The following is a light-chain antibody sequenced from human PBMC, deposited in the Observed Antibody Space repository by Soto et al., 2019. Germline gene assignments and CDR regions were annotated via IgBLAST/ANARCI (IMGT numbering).Light chain of an antibody. CDR2: GAS. CDR1: QSVNNY. CDR3: QQRNDWPIT. J-gene: IGKJ5*01. Sequence: EIVLTQSPGTLSLSPGERATLSCRASQSVNNYLAWYQQRPGQAPRLLIFGASNRATGIPARFSGSGSGTDFTLAINRLEPDDFAVYYCQQRNDWPITFGQGTRLEIK. V-gene: IGKV3-11*01.